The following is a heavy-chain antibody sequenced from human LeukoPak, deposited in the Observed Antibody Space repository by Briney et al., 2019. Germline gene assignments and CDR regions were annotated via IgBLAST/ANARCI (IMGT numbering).Heavy chain of an antibody. Sequence: SETLSLTCTVSGYSISSGYYWGWIRQPPVKGLEWIGSIYHSGSTYYNPSLKSRVTISVDTSKNQFSLKLSSVTAADTAVYYCASRHRRIAAAAAGAFDIWGQGTMVTVSS. D-gene: IGHD6-13*01. CDR1: GYSISSGYY. CDR3: ASRHRRIAAAAAGAFDI. V-gene: IGHV4-38-2*02. CDR2: IYHSGST. J-gene: IGHJ3*02.